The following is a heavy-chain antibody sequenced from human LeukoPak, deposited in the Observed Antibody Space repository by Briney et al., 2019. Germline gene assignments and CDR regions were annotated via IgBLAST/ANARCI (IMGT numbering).Heavy chain of an antibody. D-gene: IGHD2-2*01. J-gene: IGHJ4*02. CDR2: ISDTGGGT. Sequence: SGGSLRLSCAASGFTFSSYAVSWVRQAPGKGLEWVSAISDTGGGTHYADSVKGRFTISRDNSKDTLYLQMNSLRAEDTAVYYCAKGIAGSRSSSSPDYWGQGTLVTVSS. V-gene: IGHV3-23*01. CDR3: AKGIAGSRSSSSPDY. CDR1: GFTFSSYA.